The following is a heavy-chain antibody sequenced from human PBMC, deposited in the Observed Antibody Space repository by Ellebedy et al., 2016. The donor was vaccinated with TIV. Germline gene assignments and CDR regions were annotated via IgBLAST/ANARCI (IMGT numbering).Heavy chain of an antibody. CDR1: GGSISTFY. Sequence: SETLSLXXTVSGGSISTFYRSWIRQPPGKGLEWIAYISYSRSTNYNPSLKSRVTISIDTSKNQFSLKLSSVIAADTAVYYCARDDSSNSYYYYGMDVWGQGTTVTVSS. J-gene: IGHJ6*02. D-gene: IGHD6-13*01. CDR2: ISYSRST. V-gene: IGHV4-59*01. CDR3: ARDDSSNSYYYYGMDV.